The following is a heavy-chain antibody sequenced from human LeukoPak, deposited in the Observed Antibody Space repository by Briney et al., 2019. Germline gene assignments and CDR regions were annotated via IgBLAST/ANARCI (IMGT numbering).Heavy chain of an antibody. Sequence: SQTLSLTCAVSGGSISSGGYSWSWIRQPPGKGLEWIGYIYHSGSTYYNPSLKSRVTISVDTSKNQFSLKLSSVTAADTAVYYCARDERWNWFDPWGQGTLVTVSS. D-gene: IGHD2-15*01. CDR3: ARDERWNWFDP. CDR2: IYHSGST. CDR1: GGSISSGGYS. J-gene: IGHJ5*02. V-gene: IGHV4-30-2*01.